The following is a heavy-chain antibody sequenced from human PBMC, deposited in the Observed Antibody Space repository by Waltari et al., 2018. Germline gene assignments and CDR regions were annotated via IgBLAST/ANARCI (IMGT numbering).Heavy chain of an antibody. CDR1: GFTFSSSW. J-gene: IGHJ4*02. D-gene: IGHD3-10*01. V-gene: IGHV3-74*01. CDR2: IRADGDYT. Sequence: EVQLVESGGGLVQPGGSLRLSCAVSGFTFSSSWMHWVRQAPGKGLVWVSRIRADGDYTSYADSVKGRFTISRDNAKSTLYLQMNSLTAEDTAIYYCSTYTDVTFGDHCGQGALVTVSS. CDR3: STYTDVTFGDH.